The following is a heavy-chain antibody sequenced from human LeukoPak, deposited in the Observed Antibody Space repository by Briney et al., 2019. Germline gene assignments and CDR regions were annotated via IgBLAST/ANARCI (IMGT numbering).Heavy chain of an antibody. J-gene: IGHJ4*02. Sequence: SETLSLTCAVSGASINNSNWWSWVRQPPGKGLEWIGEGYHRGGTNYNPSLKSRVTISVDKSNNQFSLKLTSVTAADTAVYFCAKTTSAWYGTFDYWGQGALVTVSS. CDR3: AKTTSAWYGTFDY. CDR2: GYHRGGT. D-gene: IGHD6-19*01. V-gene: IGHV4-4*02. CDR1: GASINNSNW.